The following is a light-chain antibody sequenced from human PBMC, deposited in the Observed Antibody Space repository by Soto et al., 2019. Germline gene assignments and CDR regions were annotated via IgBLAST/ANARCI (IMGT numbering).Light chain of an antibody. V-gene: IGKV1-39*01. CDR3: QHSYDILWT. J-gene: IGKJ1*01. CDR2: GSS. CDR1: QSISRN. Sequence: DIQMTQSPSSLSASVGERVTITCRASQSISRNLNWYQQKPGKAPNLLIFGSSTLQTGVPSRFSGSGSGTDFTLTSSSLQPEELASYYCQHSYDILWTFGQGTNVEIK.